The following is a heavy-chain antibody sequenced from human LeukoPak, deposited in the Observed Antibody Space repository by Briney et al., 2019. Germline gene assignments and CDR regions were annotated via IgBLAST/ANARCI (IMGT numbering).Heavy chain of an antibody. CDR3: ARGYSSSWYKSAAFWFNP. CDR1: GGSISSGGYY. Sequence: PSQTLSLTCTVSGGSISSGGYYWSWIRQHPGKGLEWIGYIYYSGSTYYNPSLKSRVTISVDTSKNQFSLKLSSVTAADTAVYYCARGYSSSWYKSAAFWFNPWGQGTLVTVSS. V-gene: IGHV4-31*03. D-gene: IGHD6-13*01. J-gene: IGHJ5*02. CDR2: IYYSGST.